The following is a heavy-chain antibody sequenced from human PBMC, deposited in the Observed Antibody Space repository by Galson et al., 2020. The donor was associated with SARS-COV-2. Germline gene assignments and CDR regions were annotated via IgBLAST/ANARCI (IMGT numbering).Heavy chain of an antibody. V-gene: IGHV1-3*01. CDR1: GYTFTSYV. D-gene: IGHD3-10*01. CDR3: ASSIYSGSGTYYKPFDS. CDR2: INADNGYT. Sequence: ASVKVSCKPSGYTFTSYVMHWVRQAPGQRLEWMGWINADNGYTKYSQKFQGRVTITRDTSATTAYMELSGLRSEDTAVYYCASSIYSGSGTYYKPFDSWGQGTLVTVSS. J-gene: IGHJ4*02.